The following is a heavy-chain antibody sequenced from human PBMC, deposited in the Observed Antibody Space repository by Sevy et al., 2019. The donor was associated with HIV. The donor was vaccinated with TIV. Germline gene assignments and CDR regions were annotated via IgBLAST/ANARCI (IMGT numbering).Heavy chain of an antibody. CDR3: VRADYGDDYFDY. J-gene: IGHJ4*02. V-gene: IGHV3-66*02. Sequence: GGSLRLSCAASGFTVSSNYMSWVRQAPGKGLEWVSVIYSGGSTYYADSVKGRFTISRDNSKNTLYLQMNSLRAEDTAVYYCVRADYGDDYFDYWGQGTLVTVSS. CDR1: GFTVSSNY. CDR2: IYSGGST. D-gene: IGHD4-17*01.